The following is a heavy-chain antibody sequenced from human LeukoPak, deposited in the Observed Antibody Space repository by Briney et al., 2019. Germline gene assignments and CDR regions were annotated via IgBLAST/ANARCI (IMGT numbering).Heavy chain of an antibody. V-gene: IGHV3-53*01. Sequence: GGSLRLSCAASGVTVSSNYMSWVRQAPGKGLEWVSVIYSGGSTYYADSVKGRFTISRDNSKNTLYLQMNSLRAEDTAVYYCARVPVTTYRWFDPWGQGTLVTVPS. CDR3: ARVPVTTYRWFDP. CDR1: GVTVSSNY. CDR2: IYSGGST. J-gene: IGHJ5*02. D-gene: IGHD4-11*01.